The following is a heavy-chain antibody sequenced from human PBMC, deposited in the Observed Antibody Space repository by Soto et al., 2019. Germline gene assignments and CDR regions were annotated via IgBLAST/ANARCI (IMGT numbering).Heavy chain of an antibody. CDR3: VRGASLNFDY. CDR2: VNWNGGST. D-gene: IGHD1-26*01. CDR1: GFTFDDYG. J-gene: IGHJ4*02. Sequence: EVQLVESGGGVLRPGGSLRLSCAASGFTFDDYGMSWARQAPGKGLEWVSGVNWNGGSTGYADSVKGRFTISRDNAKTSLYLQMNSLRAEDTAFSYCVRGASLNFDYWGQGTLVTVSS. V-gene: IGHV3-20*04.